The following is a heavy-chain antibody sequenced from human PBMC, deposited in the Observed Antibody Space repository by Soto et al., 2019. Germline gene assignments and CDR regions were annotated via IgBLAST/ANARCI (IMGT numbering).Heavy chain of an antibody. D-gene: IGHD6-19*01. CDR1: GFTFSSYA. CDR3: AKGPLGAVAGTERYFDS. V-gene: IGHV3-23*01. CDR2: ITGSGGTR. Sequence: EVQLLEFGGGLVQPGGSLRLSCAPSGFTFSSYAMNWVRQAPGKGLEWVSAITGSGGTRYYADSVKGRFTISGDNSKNWLYLQMSSLRAEDTAIYYCAKGPLGAVAGTERYFDSWGQGTLVTVSS. J-gene: IGHJ4*02.